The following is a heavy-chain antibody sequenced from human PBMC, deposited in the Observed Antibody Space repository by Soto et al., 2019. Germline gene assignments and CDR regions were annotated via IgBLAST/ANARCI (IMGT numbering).Heavy chain of an antibody. CDR1: GGSFSGYY. D-gene: IGHD2-15*01. CDR3: ARHQDIVISYGMDV. Sequence: QVQLQQWGAGLLKPSETLSITCAVYGGSFSGYYWSWIRQPPGKGLEWIGEINHSGSTNYNPSLKSRVTISVDTSKNQFSLKLSSVTAADTALYYCARHQDIVISYGMDVWGQGTTVTVSS. CDR2: INHSGST. V-gene: IGHV4-34*01. J-gene: IGHJ6*02.